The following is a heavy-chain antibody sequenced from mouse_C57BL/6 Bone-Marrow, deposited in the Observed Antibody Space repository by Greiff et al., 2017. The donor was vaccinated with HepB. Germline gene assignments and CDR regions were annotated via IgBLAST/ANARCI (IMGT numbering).Heavy chain of an antibody. CDR1: GFNIKDDY. D-gene: IGHD2-1*01. V-gene: IGHV14-4*01. Sequence: EVKVVESGAELVRPGASVKLSCTASGFNIKDDYMHWVKQRPEQGLEWIGWIDPENGDTEYASKFQSKATITADTSSNTAYLQLSSLTSEDTAVYYCTFYGNYPYFDYWGQGTTLTVSS. CDR3: TFYGNYPYFDY. J-gene: IGHJ2*01. CDR2: IDPENGDT.